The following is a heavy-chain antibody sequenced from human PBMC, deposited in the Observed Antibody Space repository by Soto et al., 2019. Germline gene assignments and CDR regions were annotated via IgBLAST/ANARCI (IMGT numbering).Heavy chain of an antibody. CDR3: AKDHGLVSSSSHGGNY. J-gene: IGHJ4*02. CDR2: ISGSGGST. Sequence: GGSLRLSCAASGFTFSSYAMSWVRQAPGKGLEWVSAISGSGGSTYYADSVKGRFTISRDNSKNTLYLQMNSLRAEDTAVYYCAKDHGLVSSSSHGGNYWGQGTLVTVSS. V-gene: IGHV3-23*01. CDR1: GFTFSSYA. D-gene: IGHD6-6*01.